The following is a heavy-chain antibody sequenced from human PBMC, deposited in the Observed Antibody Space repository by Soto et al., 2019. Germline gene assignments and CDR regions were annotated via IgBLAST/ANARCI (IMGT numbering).Heavy chain of an antibody. J-gene: IGHJ6*02. D-gene: IGHD2-15*01. CDR3: ARDPYGGGPLYYYYGMDV. CDR2: IWYDGSNK. CDR1: GFTFSSYG. Sequence: QVQLVESGGGVVQPGRSLRLSCAASGFTFSSYGMHWVRQAPGKGLEWVAVIWYDGSNKYYADSVKGRFTISRDNSKNPLDLQMNILRAEDTAVYYCARDPYGGGPLYYYYGMDVWGQGTTVTVSS. V-gene: IGHV3-33*01.